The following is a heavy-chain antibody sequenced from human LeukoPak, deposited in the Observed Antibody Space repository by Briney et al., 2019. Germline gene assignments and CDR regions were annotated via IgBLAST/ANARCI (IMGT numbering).Heavy chain of an antibody. CDR3: AKDFAVAGTQGESLYYYYGMDV. D-gene: IGHD6-19*01. Sequence: GRSLRLSCAASGFTFSSYGMHWVRQAPGKGLEWVAVISYDGSNKYYADSVKGRFTISRDNSKNTLYLQMNSLRAEDTAVYYCAKDFAVAGTQGESLYYYYGMDVWGQGTTVTVSS. CDR2: ISYDGSNK. J-gene: IGHJ6*02. V-gene: IGHV3-30*18. CDR1: GFTFSSYG.